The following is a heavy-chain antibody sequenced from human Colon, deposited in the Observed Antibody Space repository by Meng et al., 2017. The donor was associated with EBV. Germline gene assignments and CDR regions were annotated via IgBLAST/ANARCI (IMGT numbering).Heavy chain of an antibody. V-gene: IGHV4-30-2*01. Sequence: LQVPSSGLSPPSHSRSLPSPVSGDSISSGDSSWSWIRQPPGQGLEWIGYIYHGGTTYNTSLKSRVIISVDNSKNQFSLRLTSVTAADTAVYYCARGPYCGGDCYWFDPWGQGTLVTVSS. CDR3: ARGPYCGGDCYWFDP. J-gene: IGHJ5*02. D-gene: IGHD2-21*02. CDR1: GDSISSGDSS. CDR2: IYHGGTT.